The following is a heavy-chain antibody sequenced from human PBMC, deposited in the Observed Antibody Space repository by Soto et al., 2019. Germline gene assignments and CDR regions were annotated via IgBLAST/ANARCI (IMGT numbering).Heavy chain of an antibody. J-gene: IGHJ6*02. Sequence: ESGPTLVNPTETLTLTCTVSGFSLSNARMGVSWIRQPPGKALEWLAHIFSNDEKSYSTSLKSRLTISKDTSKSQVVLTMTNMDPVDTATYYCARIGDLSSWYRTYYYYGMDVWGQGTTVTVSS. CDR3: ARIGDLSSWYRTYYYYGMDV. D-gene: IGHD6-13*01. CDR2: IFSNDEK. V-gene: IGHV2-26*01. CDR1: GFSLSNARMG.